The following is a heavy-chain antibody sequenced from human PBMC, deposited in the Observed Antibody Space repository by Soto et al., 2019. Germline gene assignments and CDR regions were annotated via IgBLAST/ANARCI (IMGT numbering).Heavy chain of an antibody. V-gene: IGHV4-30-2*01. CDR1: GGSISSGVYS. Sequence: PSETLSLTCAVSGGSISSGVYSWSWIRQPPXKGLEWIGYIYHTGSTYYNPSLKSRVTISVDRSKNQFSLRLSSVTAADTAVYYCARGYYYDGGGYYFEYFQHWGQGTPVTVPS. CDR2: IYHTGST. CDR3: ARGYYYDGGGYYFEYFQH. D-gene: IGHD3-22*01. J-gene: IGHJ1*01.